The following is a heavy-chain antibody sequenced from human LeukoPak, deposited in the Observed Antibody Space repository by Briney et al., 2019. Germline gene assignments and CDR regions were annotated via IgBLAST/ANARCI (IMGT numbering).Heavy chain of an antibody. CDR2: IKHDGREE. CDR1: GFPFATYW. Sequence: GGSLRLSCEGSGFPFATYWMAWVRQAPGKGLEGVASIKHDGREEHYVDSIKGRFTISRDNGKNSVYLQMKNLRVEDTAMYYCSREFHPWGQGTLVSVSS. CDR3: SREFHP. J-gene: IGHJ5*02. V-gene: IGHV3-7*01.